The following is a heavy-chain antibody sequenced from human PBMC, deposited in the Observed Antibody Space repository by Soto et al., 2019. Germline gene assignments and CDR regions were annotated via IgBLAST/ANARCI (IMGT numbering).Heavy chain of an antibody. CDR1: GGSISSGDYY. J-gene: IGHJ5*02. Sequence: PSETLSLTCTVSGGSISSGDYYWSWIRQPPGKGLEWIGYIYYSGSTYYNPSLKSRVTISVDTSKNQFSLKLSSVTAADTAVYYCARVVLYDFSGGFDPWGQGTLVTVSS. CDR3: ARVVLYDFSGGFDP. V-gene: IGHV4-30-4*01. CDR2: IYYSGST. D-gene: IGHD3-3*01.